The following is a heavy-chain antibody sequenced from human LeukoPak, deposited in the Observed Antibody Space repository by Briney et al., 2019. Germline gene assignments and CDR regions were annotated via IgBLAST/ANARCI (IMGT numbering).Heavy chain of an antibody. CDR3: TTQRRYDILTGYYNKDY. Sequence: GGSRRPSCAASGFTFSNAWMSWVRQAPGKGREWVGRIKSKTDGGTTDYAAPVKGRFTILRDDSKNTLYLQMNSLKTEDTAVYYCTTQRRYDILTGYYNKDYWGQGTLVTVSS. CDR2: IKSKTDGGTT. D-gene: IGHD3-9*01. J-gene: IGHJ4*02. V-gene: IGHV3-15*01. CDR1: GFTFSNAW.